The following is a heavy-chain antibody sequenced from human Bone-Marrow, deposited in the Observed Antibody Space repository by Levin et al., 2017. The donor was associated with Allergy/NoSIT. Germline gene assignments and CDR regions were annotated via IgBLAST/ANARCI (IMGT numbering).Heavy chain of an antibody. CDR3: ARTYGRNLFWYFDL. CDR1: GYTFTTFG. Sequence: PGESLKISCKASGYTFTTFGISWVRQAPGQGLEWMGWINPYSNNTNYAQKFLGRVTMTTDTSTTTAYMELRSLRSADTAVYYCARTYGRNLFWYFDLWGRGTLVTVSS. D-gene: IGHD4-23*01. J-gene: IGHJ2*01. CDR2: INPYSNNT. V-gene: IGHV1-18*01.